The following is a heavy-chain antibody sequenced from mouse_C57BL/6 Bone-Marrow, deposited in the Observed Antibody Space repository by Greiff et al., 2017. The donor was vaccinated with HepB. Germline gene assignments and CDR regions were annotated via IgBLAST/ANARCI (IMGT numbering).Heavy chain of an antibody. CDR1: GYTFTDYN. D-gene: IGHD4-1*01. CDR3: ARELGPYWYFDV. Sequence: VQLQQSGPELVKPGASVKMSCKASGYTFTDYNMHWVKQSHGKSLEWIGYINPNNGGTSYNQKFKGKATLTVNKSSSTAYMELRSLTSEDSAVYYCARELGPYWYFDVWGTGTTVTVSS. V-gene: IGHV1-22*01. J-gene: IGHJ1*03. CDR2: INPNNGGT.